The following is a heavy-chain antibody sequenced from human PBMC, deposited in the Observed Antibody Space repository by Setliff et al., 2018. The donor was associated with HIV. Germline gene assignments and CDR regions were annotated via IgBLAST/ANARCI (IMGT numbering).Heavy chain of an antibody. CDR1: GGSISSGDYY. CDR3: ARGRWGGGAGAPSYYFDS. J-gene: IGHJ4*02. Sequence: SETLSLTCTVSGGSISSGDYYWSWIRQPPGKGLEWIGYIYYSGSTYYNPSLKSRVTISLDASKSQFSLWLTSVTAADTAVYYCARGRWGGGAGAPSYYFDSWGQGTLVTVSS. V-gene: IGHV4-30-4*08. CDR2: IYYSGST. D-gene: IGHD6-19*01.